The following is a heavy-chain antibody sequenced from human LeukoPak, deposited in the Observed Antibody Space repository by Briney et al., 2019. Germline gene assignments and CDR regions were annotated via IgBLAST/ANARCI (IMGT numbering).Heavy chain of an antibody. CDR2: IWYDGSNK. D-gene: IGHD5-18*01. V-gene: IGHV3-33*01. J-gene: IGHJ4*02. Sequence: GGSLRLSCAASGFTFSSYGMHWVRQAPGKGLEWVAVIWYDGSNKYYADSVKGRFTISRDNSKNTLYLQMNSLRAEDTAVYYCAGDGSGGSYGQPFDYWGQGTLVTVSS. CDR1: GFTFSSYG. CDR3: AGDGSGGSYGQPFDY.